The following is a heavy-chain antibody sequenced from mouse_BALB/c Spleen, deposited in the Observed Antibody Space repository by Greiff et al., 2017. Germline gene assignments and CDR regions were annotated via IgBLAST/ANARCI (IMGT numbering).Heavy chain of an antibody. CDR2: ISYSGST. J-gene: IGHJ3*01. Sequence: EVKVVESGPSLVKPSQTLSLTCSVTGDSITSGYWNWIRKFPGNKLEYMGYISYSGSTYYNPSLKSRISITRDTSKNQYYLQLNSVTTEDTATYYCARWYGNYGAWFAYWGQGTLVTVSA. CDR1: GDSITSGY. D-gene: IGHD2-10*02. CDR3: ARWYGNYGAWFAY. V-gene: IGHV3-8*02.